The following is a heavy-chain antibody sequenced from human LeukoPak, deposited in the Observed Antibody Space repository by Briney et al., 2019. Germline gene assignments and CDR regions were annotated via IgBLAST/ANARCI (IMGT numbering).Heavy chain of an antibody. CDR3: ARAACSSSWFAGYYYYGMDV. J-gene: IGHJ6*02. CDR2: MNPNSGNT. V-gene: IGHV1-8*01. Sequence: ASVKVSCKASGYTFTSYDINWVRQATGQGLEWMGWMNPNSGNTGYAQKFQGTVTMTRNTSISTAYMELSSLRSEDTAVYYCARAACSSSWFAGYYYYGMDVWGQGTTVTVSS. D-gene: IGHD6-13*01. CDR1: GYTFTSYD.